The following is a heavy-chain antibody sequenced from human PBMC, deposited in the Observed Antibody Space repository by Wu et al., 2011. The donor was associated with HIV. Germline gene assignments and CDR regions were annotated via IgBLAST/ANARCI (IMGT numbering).Heavy chain of an antibody. CDR2: IRYDGSNK. CDR3: ARGIAAAGASYYYYMDV. CDR1: GFTFSSYG. J-gene: IGHJ6*03. Sequence: QVQLVESGGGVVQPGGSLRLSCAASGFTFSSYGMHWVRQAPGKGLEWVAFIRYDGSNKYYADSVKGRFTISRDNSKNTLYLQMNSLRAEDTAVYYCARGIAAAGASYYYYMDVWGKGTTVTVSS. D-gene: IGHD6-13*01. V-gene: IGHV3-30*02.